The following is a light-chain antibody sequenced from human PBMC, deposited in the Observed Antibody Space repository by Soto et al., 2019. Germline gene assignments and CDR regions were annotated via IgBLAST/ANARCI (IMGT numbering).Light chain of an antibody. J-gene: IGLJ3*02. V-gene: IGLV1-40*01. CDR1: SSNIETTFN. Sequence: QSVLTQPPSVSGAPGQRVTISCTGRSSNIETTFNVHWYQQLPGTAPKLLLYDTTNRPSGVSDRFSGSRSGTSASLAITGLQAEDEADYYCQSFDSLWVFGGGTKVTVL. CDR2: DTT. CDR3: QSFDSLWV.